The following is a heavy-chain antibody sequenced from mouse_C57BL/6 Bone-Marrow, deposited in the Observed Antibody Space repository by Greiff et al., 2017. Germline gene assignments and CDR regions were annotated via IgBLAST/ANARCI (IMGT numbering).Heavy chain of an antibody. Sequence: VQLQQSGAELVKPGASVKLSCTASGFNIQDYYMHWVKQRTEQGLEWIGRIDPEDGDTKYAPKFQGKAPITADTSSNTAYLQLSSRTSEDTAVYYCARSGGLLQGLDYWGQGTTLTVSS. CDR3: ARSGGLLQGLDY. CDR1: GFNIQDYY. CDR2: IDPEDGDT. D-gene: IGHD2-3*01. V-gene: IGHV14-2*01. J-gene: IGHJ2*01.